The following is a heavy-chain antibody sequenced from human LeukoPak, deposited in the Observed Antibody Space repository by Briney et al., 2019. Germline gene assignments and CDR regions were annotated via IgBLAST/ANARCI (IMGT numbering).Heavy chain of an antibody. J-gene: IGHJ3*02. CDR2: ISYDGSNK. CDR3: ARRGASTGAFDI. V-gene: IGHV3-30*04. D-gene: IGHD1-26*01. Sequence: GSLRLSCAASGFTFSSYAMHWVRQAPGKGLEWVAVISYDGSNKYYADSVKGRFTISRDNAKNTLYLQMNSLRAEDTAVYYCARRGASTGAFDIWGQGTMVTVSS. CDR1: GFTFSSYA.